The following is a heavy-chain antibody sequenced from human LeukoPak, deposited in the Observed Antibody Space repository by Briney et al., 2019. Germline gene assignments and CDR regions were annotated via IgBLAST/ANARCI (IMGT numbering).Heavy chain of an antibody. CDR1: GFTFSSYA. CDR2: ISGSGGST. CDR3: EPSIYSGSYLGDAFDF. V-gene: IGHV3-23*01. D-gene: IGHD1-26*01. Sequence: GGFLRLSCAASGFTFSSYAMSWVRQAPGKGLEWVSAISGSGGSTYYADSVKGRFTISRDNSKNTLYLQMNSLRAEDTAVYYWEPSIYSGSYLGDAFDFWGQGTMVTVSS. J-gene: IGHJ3*01.